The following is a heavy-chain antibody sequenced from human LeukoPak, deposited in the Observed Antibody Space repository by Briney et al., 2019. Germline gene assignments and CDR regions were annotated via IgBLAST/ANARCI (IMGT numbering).Heavy chain of an antibody. V-gene: IGHV4-34*01. CDR3: ARSNIAARVFRR. J-gene: IGHJ1*01. CDR1: GGSFSGYY. CDR2: INHSGST. D-gene: IGHD6-6*01. Sequence: PSETLSLTCAVYGGSFSGYYWSWIRQRPGKGLEWIGEINHSGSTNYNPSLKSRVTISVDTSKNQFSLKLSSVTAADTAVYYCARSNIAARVFRRWGQGTLVTVSS.